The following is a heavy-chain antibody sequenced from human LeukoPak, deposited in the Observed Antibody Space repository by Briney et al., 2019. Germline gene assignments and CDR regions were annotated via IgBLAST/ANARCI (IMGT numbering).Heavy chain of an antibody. CDR1: GGSISSYH. V-gene: IGHV4-4*09. J-gene: IGHJ6*03. CDR3: ARVPAAITPDYYYYMDV. CDR2: IYTSGST. D-gene: IGHD2-2*02. Sequence: SETLSLTCTVSGGSISSYHWSWIRQPPGKGLEWIGYIYTSGSTNYNPSLKSRVTISVDTSKNQFSLKLSSVTAADTAVYYCARVPAAITPDYYYYMDVWGKGTTVTVSS.